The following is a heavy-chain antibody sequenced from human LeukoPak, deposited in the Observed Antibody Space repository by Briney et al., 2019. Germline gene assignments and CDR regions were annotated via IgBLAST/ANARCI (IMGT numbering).Heavy chain of an antibody. J-gene: IGHJ4*02. CDR2: INPNSGGT. D-gene: IGHD5-12*01. V-gene: IGHV1-2*04. CDR1: GYTFIGYY. CDR3: ARDPWIYPDYFDY. Sequence: AASVKVSCKASGYTFIGYYMHWVRQAPGQGLEWMGWINPNSGGTNYAQKFQGWVTMTRDTSISTAYMELSRLRSDDTAVYYCARDPWIYPDYFDYWGQGTLVTVPS.